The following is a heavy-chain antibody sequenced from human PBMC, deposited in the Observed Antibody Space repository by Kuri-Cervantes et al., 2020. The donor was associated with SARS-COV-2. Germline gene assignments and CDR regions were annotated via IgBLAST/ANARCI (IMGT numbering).Heavy chain of an antibody. D-gene: IGHD3-10*01. J-gene: IGHJ6*02. CDR3: ARTFGELLTETYGMDV. CDR2: ISWNSGSI. V-gene: IGHV3-9*01. Sequence: GGSLRLSCAASGFTFDDYAMHWVRQAPGKGLEWVSGISWNSGSIGYADSVKGRFTISRDNAKNSLYLQMNSLRAEDTAVYYCARTFGELLTETYGMDVWGQGTTVTVSS. CDR1: GFTFDDYA.